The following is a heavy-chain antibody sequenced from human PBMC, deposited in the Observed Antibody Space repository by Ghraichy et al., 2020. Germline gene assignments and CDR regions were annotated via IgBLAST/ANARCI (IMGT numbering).Heavy chain of an antibody. CDR2: INHSGST. Sequence: SETLSLTCAVYGGSFSGYYWSWIRQPPGKGLEWIGEINHSGSTNYNPSLKSRVTISVDTSKNQFSLKLSSVTAADTAVYYCARDSTWDYYDSRIYWYFDLWGRGTLVTVSS. CDR1: GGSFSGYY. CDR3: ARDSTWDYYDSRIYWYFDL. D-gene: IGHD3-22*01. J-gene: IGHJ2*01. V-gene: IGHV4-34*01.